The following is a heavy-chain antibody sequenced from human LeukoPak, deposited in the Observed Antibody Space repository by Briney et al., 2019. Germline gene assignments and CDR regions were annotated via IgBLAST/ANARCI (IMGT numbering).Heavy chain of an antibody. Sequence: SETLSLTCTVSGGSISSSSYYWGWIRQPPGKGLEWIGSIYYSGSTYYNPSLKSRVTISVDTSKNQFSLKLSSVTAADTAVYYCASRRQSEDKYYDYVWGSYRYNGGGYFDYWGQGTLVTVSS. V-gene: IGHV4-39*07. CDR2: IYYSGST. J-gene: IGHJ4*02. CDR3: ASRRQSEDKYYDYVWGSYRYNGGGYFDY. D-gene: IGHD3-16*02. CDR1: GGSISSSSYY.